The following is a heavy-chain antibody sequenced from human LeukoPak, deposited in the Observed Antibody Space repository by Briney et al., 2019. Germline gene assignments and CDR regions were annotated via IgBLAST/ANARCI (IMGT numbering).Heavy chain of an antibody. Sequence: SETLSLTCTVSGHSISSGYYWGWIRQPPGKGLEWIGSIYHSGTIYYNPSLKSRVTISVDTSKNQFSLKLSSVTAADTAVYYCARDQPYIDVWGKGTTVTVSS. J-gene: IGHJ6*03. CDR1: GHSISSGYY. V-gene: IGHV4-38-2*02. CDR2: IYHSGTI. CDR3: ARDQPYIDV.